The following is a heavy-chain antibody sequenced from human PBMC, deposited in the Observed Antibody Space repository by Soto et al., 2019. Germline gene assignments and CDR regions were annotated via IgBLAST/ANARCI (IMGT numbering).Heavy chain of an antibody. Sequence: EVQLLESGGGLVQPGGSLRLSCAASGFTFSSYAMSWVRQAPGKGLEWVSAISGSGGTTYYADSVKGRFTFSRDNSKNTLYLQMSSLRAEDTAVYYCAQTGNGWFSAFDIWGQGTMVTVSS. CDR2: ISGSGGTT. CDR1: GFTFSSYA. J-gene: IGHJ3*02. V-gene: IGHV3-23*01. D-gene: IGHD6-19*01. CDR3: AQTGNGWFSAFDI.